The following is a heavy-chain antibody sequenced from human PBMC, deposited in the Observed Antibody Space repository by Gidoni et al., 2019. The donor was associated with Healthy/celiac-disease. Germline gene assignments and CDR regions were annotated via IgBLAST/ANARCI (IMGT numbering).Heavy chain of an antibody. D-gene: IGHD3-3*01. CDR3: AKVLDYDFWSGYPDY. J-gene: IGHJ4*02. V-gene: IGHV3-23*01. Sequence: EVQLLESGGGLGQPGGSMRLSCAASGFTFSSYAMSWVRQAPGKGLECVSAISGSGGSTYYADSVKGRFTISRDNSKNTLYLQMNSLRAEDTAVYYCAKVLDYDFWSGYPDYWGQGTLVTVSS. CDR1: GFTFSSYA. CDR2: ISGSGGST.